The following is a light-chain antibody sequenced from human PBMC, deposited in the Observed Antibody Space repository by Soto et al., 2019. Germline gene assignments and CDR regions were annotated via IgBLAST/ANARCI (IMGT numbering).Light chain of an antibody. J-gene: IGLJ1*01. CDR2: GNH. CDR1: TSNIGTNT. V-gene: IGLV1-44*01. CDR3: AAWDDSRNAYV. Sequence: QSVLTQPPSASGTHGQRVTISCSGRTSNIGTNTVNWYQHLPGTAPKLLVYGNHQRPSGVPDRFSGSKSGTSASLAISGLQSEDEADYYCAAWDDSRNAYVFGTGTKVTVL.